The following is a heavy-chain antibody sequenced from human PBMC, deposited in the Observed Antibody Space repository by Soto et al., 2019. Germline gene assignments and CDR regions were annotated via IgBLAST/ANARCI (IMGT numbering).Heavy chain of an antibody. CDR3: ARVYIVVVVAAPNDAFDI. CDR1: GGSISSSSYY. Sequence: PSETLSLTCTVSGGSISSSSYYWGWIRQPPGKGLEWIGSIYYSGSTYYNPSLKSRVTISVDTSTNQFSLKLSSVTAADTAVYYCARVYIVVVVAAPNDAFDIWGQGTMVTVSS. J-gene: IGHJ3*02. D-gene: IGHD2-15*01. V-gene: IGHV4-39*01. CDR2: IYYSGST.